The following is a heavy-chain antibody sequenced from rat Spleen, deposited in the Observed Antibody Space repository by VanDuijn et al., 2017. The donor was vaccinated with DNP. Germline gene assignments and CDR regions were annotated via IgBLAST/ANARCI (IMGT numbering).Heavy chain of an antibody. CDR1: GFTFSNYG. CDR3: AGRPPPTRGPFDY. CDR2: IRTGNGNT. J-gene: IGHJ2*01. V-gene: IGHV5S23*01. Sequence: DAQLVESGGGSLQPGRSLKLSCAASGFTFSNYGMAWVRQAPTKGLEWVASIRTGNGNTYYRDSVKGRFSISRDNAKSTLYLQVNSLRSDDTATYYCAGRPPPTRGPFDYWGQGIMVTVSS. D-gene: IGHD1-4*01.